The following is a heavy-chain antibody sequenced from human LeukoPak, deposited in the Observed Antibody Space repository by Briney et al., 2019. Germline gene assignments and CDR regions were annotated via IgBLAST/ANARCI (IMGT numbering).Heavy chain of an antibody. CDR2: IKNDGSST. J-gene: IGHJ4*02. D-gene: IGHD2-15*01. CDR3: VREPYCSGGSCYTSGFDC. CDR1: GVTFSRYW. V-gene: IGHV3-74*01. Sequence: GGSLRLSCAASGVTFSRYWMHWVRQAPGKGLVWVSRIKNDGSSTTYADAVKGRFTISRDNAKNTLYLQMNRLRAEDTAVYYCVREPYCSGGSCYTSGFDCWGQGTLVTVSS.